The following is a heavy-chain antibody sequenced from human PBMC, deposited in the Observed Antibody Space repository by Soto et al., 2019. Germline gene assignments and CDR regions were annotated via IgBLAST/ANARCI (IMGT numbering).Heavy chain of an antibody. CDR2: IYSGGST. CDR3: ARVLSGSYGDWFDP. V-gene: IGHV3-53*01. J-gene: IGHJ5*02. CDR1: GFTVSSNY. Sequence: GGSLRLSCAASGFTVSSNYMSWVRQAPGKGLEWVSVIYSGGSTYYADSVKGRFTISRDNSKNTLYLQMNSLRAEDTAVYYCARVLSGSYGDWFDPWGQGTLVTVS. D-gene: IGHD1-26*01.